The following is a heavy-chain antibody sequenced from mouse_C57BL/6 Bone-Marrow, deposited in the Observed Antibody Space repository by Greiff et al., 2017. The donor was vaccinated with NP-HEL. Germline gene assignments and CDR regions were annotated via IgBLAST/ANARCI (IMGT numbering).Heavy chain of an antibody. Sequence: EVTLVESGGGLVKPGGSLKLSCAASGFTFSSYAMSWVRQTPEKRLEWVATISDGGSYTYYPDNVKGRFTISRDNAKNNLYLQMSQLKSEDTAMYYCARGFHYYSMDYWGQGTSVTVSS. J-gene: IGHJ4*01. CDR1: GFTFSSYA. CDR2: ISDGGSYT. V-gene: IGHV5-4*03. CDR3: ARGFHYYSMDY.